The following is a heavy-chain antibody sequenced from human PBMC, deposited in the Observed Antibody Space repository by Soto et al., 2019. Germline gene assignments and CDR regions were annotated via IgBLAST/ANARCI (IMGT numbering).Heavy chain of an antibody. CDR2: FDPEDGET. V-gene: IGHV1-24*01. D-gene: IGHD2-8*01. CDR3: ATTLEDMVLMVYATDYFDY. Sequence: QVQLVQSGAEVKKPGASVKVSCKVSGYTLTELSMHWVRQAPGKGLEWMGGFDPEDGETIYAQKFQGRVTMTEDTSTDTAYMELSSLRSEDTAVYYCATTLEDMVLMVYATDYFDYWGQGTLVTVSS. CDR1: GYTLTELS. J-gene: IGHJ4*02.